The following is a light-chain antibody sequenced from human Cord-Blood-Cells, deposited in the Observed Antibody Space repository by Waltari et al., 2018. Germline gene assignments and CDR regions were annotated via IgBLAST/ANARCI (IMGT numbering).Light chain of an antibody. V-gene: IGLV2-14*01. CDR3: SSYTSSSTRV. Sequence: QSALTQPASVSGSPGQSITISCTATSSDDGGYNYVSWYQQHPGKAPKLMIYDVSNRPAGVSNRFSGSKSGNTASLTISGLQAEDEADYYCSSYTSSSTRVFGGGTKLTVL. CDR2: DVS. J-gene: IGLJ3*02. CDR1: SSDDGGYNY.